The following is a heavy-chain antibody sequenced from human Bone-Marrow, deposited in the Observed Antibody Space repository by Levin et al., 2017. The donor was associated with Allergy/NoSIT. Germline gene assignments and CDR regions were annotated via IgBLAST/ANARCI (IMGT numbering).Heavy chain of an antibody. J-gene: IGHJ4*02. D-gene: IGHD3-9*01. Sequence: PGGSLRLSCSASGFTFSNYALHWVRQAPGKGLEYVSTISSNGAGTYYANSVKGRFTISRDNSKNTLYLQMGSLRAEDTAVYYCARESLGYDILTGYYKGADYFDYWGQGTLVTVSS. V-gene: IGHV3-64*01. CDR1: GFTFSNYA. CDR3: ARESLGYDILTGYYKGADYFDY. CDR2: ISSNGAGT.